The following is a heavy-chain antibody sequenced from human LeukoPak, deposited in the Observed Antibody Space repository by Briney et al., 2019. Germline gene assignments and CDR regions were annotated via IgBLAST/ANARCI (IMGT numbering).Heavy chain of an antibody. V-gene: IGHV4-39*07. CDR3: ARTHIVVVTADEGWFDP. D-gene: IGHD2-21*02. J-gene: IGHJ5*02. CDR2: IYHSGST. CDR1: GGSISSSSYF. Sequence: SETLSLTCTVSGGSISSSSYFWDWIRQPPGKGLERVGSIYHSGSTNYNPSLKSRVTISVDTSKNQFSLKLSSVTAADTAVYYCARTHIVVVTADEGWFDPWGQGTLVTVSS.